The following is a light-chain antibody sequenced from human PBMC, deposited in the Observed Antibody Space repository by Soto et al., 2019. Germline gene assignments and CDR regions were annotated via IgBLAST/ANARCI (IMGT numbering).Light chain of an antibody. CDR1: QSVSSN. J-gene: IGKJ4*01. CDR2: GTY. CDR3: QQYNNWPPLT. Sequence: EIMMTQSPATLSVSPRERATLSCRASQSVSSNLAWYQQKPGQAPRLLIYGTYIRATGIPARFSCSGSGTQFTLPISSLQSEDFAVYYCQQYNNWPPLTFGGVNMVEIK. V-gene: IGKV3D-15*01.